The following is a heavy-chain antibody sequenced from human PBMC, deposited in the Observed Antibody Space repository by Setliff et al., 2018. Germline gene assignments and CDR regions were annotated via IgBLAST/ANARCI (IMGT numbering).Heavy chain of an antibody. J-gene: IGHJ4*02. Sequence: PGGSLRLSCAAAAFSFRNYDMHWVRQAPGKGLEWVALIFYRGRDEFYADSVKGRFTISRDNAKESISLQMSSLRGEDTAVYYCARDSYTSPDYWGQGTLVTVSS. V-gene: IGHV3-30*12. CDR1: AFSFRNYD. D-gene: IGHD6-13*01. CDR3: ARDSYTSPDY. CDR2: IFYRGRDE.